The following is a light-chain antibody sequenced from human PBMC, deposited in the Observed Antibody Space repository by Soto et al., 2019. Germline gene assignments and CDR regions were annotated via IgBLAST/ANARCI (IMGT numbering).Light chain of an antibody. CDR3: QEYNSYPVI. CDR1: QNIGTW. CDR2: DAS. J-gene: IGKJ5*01. V-gene: IGKV1-5*01. Sequence: DIQATQSPATLSASVGARVTITCRARQNIGTWLAWYQQKPGKAPKLLIYDASTLESGVPSRFSGSGSGTEFTLADSCLQPEDVATYYCQEYNSYPVIFGQGTRL.